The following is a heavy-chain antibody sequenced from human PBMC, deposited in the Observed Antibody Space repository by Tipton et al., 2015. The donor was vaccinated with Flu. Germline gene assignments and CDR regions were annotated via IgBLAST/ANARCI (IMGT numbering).Heavy chain of an antibody. CDR2: IFYTGNT. Sequence: TLSLTCSLSGGSISDYYYTWIRQPPGKGLEWIGSIFYTGNTDYSPSLKSRVTISLDTSKNQFSLELTSMTAADTAVYFCAREGRNSGGLDYWGQGTLVTVSS. CDR1: GGSISDYY. J-gene: IGHJ4*02. D-gene: IGHD1-26*01. V-gene: IGHV4-59*13. CDR3: AREGRNSGGLDY.